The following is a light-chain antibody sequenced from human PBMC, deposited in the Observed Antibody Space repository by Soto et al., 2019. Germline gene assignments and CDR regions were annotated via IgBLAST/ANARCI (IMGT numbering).Light chain of an antibody. CDR2: GAS. V-gene: IGKV3-20*01. J-gene: IGKJ1*01. CDR3: QKYGSSPRK. CDR1: QSVSTSS. Sequence: EIVLTHSPGTLSLSPGAIATLSCRAIQSVSTSSLAWYQQKGGQAPRLLIHGASSRATGIPDRFSGSGSGTDFTLTISRLEPEDFAVYYCQKYGSSPRKFGQGTKVDIK.